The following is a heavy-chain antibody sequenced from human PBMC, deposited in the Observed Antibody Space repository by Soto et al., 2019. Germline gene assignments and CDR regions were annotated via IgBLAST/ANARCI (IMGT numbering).Heavy chain of an antibody. V-gene: IGHV3-7*04. CDR2: IKEDGSQK. Sequence: HPGGSLRLSCVASGVTFSKSWMNWVRQAPGKGLEWVANIKEDGSQKYYVDSVEGRFTISTDNAKNTLYLQMNSLRAEDTALYYWGGGGGGLSDYWGRGTLVTVSS. CDR3: GGGGGGLSDY. D-gene: IGHD3-16*01. CDR1: GVTFSKSW. J-gene: IGHJ4*01.